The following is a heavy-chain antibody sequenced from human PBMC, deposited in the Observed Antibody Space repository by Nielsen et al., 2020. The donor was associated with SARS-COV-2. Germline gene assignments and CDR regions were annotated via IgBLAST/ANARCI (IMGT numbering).Heavy chain of an antibody. V-gene: IGHV3-23*01. D-gene: IGHD1-26*01. CDR2: IGTTGDKT. CDR1: GFTFSHHY. CDR3: AKISGSQRHYFDF. Sequence: GESLKISCAASGFTFSHHYINWIRQAPGKGLEWVSSIGTTGDKTFYADSVKGRFTISRDNSKNTLYLQLNSLRAEDTAVFYCAKISGSQRHYFDFWGQGALVTVSS. J-gene: IGHJ4*02.